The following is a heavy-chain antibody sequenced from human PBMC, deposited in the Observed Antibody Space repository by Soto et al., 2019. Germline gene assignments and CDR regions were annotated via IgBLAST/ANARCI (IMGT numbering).Heavy chain of an antibody. D-gene: IGHD2-8*02. Sequence: PGGSLRLSCAASGFTLSSYGMHWVRQAPGKGLEWVAVISYDGSNKYYADSVKGRFTISRDNSKNTLYLQMNSLRAGDTAVYYCAKDVLEGSTKGGFDYWGQGTLVTVSS. V-gene: IGHV3-30*18. J-gene: IGHJ4*02. CDR2: ISYDGSNK. CDR1: GFTLSSYG. CDR3: AKDVLEGSTKGGFDY.